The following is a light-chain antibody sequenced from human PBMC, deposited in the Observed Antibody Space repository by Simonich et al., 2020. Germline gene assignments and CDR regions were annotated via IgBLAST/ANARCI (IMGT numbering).Light chain of an antibody. Sequence: DIVMTQSPDSLAVSLGERATINCKSSQSGLYSSNNKNYLAWYQQKPGQPPKLLIYWASTRESGVPDRFGGSGSGTDFTLTISSLQAEDVAVYYCQQYYSTRTFGQGTKVEIK. V-gene: IGKV4-1*01. CDR1: QSGLYSSNNKNY. CDR2: WAS. CDR3: QQYYSTRT. J-gene: IGKJ1*01.